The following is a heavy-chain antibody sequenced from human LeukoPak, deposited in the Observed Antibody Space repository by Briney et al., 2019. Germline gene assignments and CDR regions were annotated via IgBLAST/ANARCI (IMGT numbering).Heavy chain of an antibody. J-gene: IGHJ6*03. CDR2: FDPEDGET. V-gene: IGHV1-24*01. CDR1: GYTLTELS. CDR3: ATDSRCSSTSCYYYYMDV. D-gene: IGHD2-2*01. Sequence: GASVKVSCKVSGYTLTELSMHWVRQAPGKGLEWMGGFDPEDGETIYAQKFQGRVTMTEDTSTDTAYMELSSLRSEDTAVYYCATDSRCSSTSCYYYYMDVWGKGTTVTVSS.